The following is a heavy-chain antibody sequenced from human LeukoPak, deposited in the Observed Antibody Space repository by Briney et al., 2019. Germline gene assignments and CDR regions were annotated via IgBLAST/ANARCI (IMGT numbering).Heavy chain of an antibody. J-gene: IGHJ4*02. V-gene: IGHV2-5*01. CDR3: AHSSYYYDSSGYYSYYFDY. Sequence: SGPTLVKPTQTLTLTCTFSGFSPSTSGVGVGWIRQPPGKALEWLALIYWNDDKRYSPSLKSRLTITKDTSKNQVVLTMTNMDPVDTATYYCAHSSYYYDSSGYYSYYFDYWGQGTLVTVSS. D-gene: IGHD3-22*01. CDR1: GFSPSTSGVG. CDR2: IYWNDDK.